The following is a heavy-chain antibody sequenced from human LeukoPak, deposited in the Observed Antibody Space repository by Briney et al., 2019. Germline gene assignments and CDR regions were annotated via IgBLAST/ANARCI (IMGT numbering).Heavy chain of an antibody. CDR3: AKGGETYYDILTGYYTFDY. CDR1: GFILSDHY. CDR2: ISGSGGST. Sequence: PGGSLRLSCAASGFILSDHYMDWVRQAPGKGLEWVSAISGSGGSTYYADSVKGRFTISRDNSKNTLYLQMNSLRAEDTAVYYCAKGGETYYDILTGYYTFDYWGQGTLVTVSS. V-gene: IGHV3-23*01. J-gene: IGHJ4*02. D-gene: IGHD3-9*01.